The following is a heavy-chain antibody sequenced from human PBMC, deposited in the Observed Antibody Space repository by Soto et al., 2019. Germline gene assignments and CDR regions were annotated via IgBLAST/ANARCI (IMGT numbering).Heavy chain of an antibody. Sequence: LLTQRLTYTVAGGSIVTSDDFWAWMRQPPGKGLEWVGTISHTGSPRYNPSLKSRVTISVDTSKNQFSLRLPSVTAADTAVFYCASQLESTTYFDYWGRGTLVTVS. D-gene: IGHD1-1*01. V-gene: IGHV4-39*01. J-gene: IGHJ4*02. CDR3: ASQLESTTYFDY. CDR2: ISHTGSP. CDR1: GGSIVTSDDF.